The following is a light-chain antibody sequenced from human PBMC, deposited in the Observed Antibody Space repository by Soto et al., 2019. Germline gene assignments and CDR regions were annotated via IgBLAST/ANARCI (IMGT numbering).Light chain of an antibody. CDR1: QSVTTY. CDR3: LQYGSSPHT. CDR2: DAS. V-gene: IGKV3-11*01. Sequence: EIVLTQSPATLSLSPGERANISCRASQSVTTYLAWYQQKPGQAPRLLIYDASDRATGIPARFSGSGSGTDFTLTISSLEPEDFAVYYCLQYGSSPHTFGQGTRLEIK. J-gene: IGKJ5*01.